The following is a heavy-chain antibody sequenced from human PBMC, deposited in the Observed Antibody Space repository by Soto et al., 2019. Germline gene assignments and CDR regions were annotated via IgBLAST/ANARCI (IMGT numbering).Heavy chain of an antibody. J-gene: IGHJ4*02. CDR2: IIPILGIA. CDR3: ARDWASSSETNFDY. Sequence: GQGLEWMGRIIPILGIANYAQKFQGRVTITADKSTSTAYMELSSLRSEDTAVYYCARDWASSSETNFDYRGQRTLVIGSS. V-gene: IGHV1-69*04. D-gene: IGHD1-1*01.